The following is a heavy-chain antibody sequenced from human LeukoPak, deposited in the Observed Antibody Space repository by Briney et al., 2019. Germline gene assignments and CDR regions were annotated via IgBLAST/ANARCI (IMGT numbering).Heavy chain of an antibody. J-gene: IGHJ4*01. Sequence: ASVKVSCKASGDNFSRYAINWVRQAPGRGLEWVGGIIPRFGTADYAQTFQGRVTITADESTSTAYMELSSLRSEDTALYFCARAENVYSYGYSFQYWGQGTLVTVSS. D-gene: IGHD5-18*01. CDR2: IIPRFGTA. CDR3: ARAENVYSYGYSFQY. CDR1: GDNFSRYA. V-gene: IGHV1-69*13.